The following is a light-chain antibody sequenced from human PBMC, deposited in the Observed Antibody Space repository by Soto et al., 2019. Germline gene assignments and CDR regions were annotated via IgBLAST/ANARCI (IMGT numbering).Light chain of an antibody. J-gene: IGKJ4*01. V-gene: IGKV1D-12*01. Sequence: DIQMTQSPSSVSASVGDRVTITCRASQGIRSWLAWYQQKPGKAPKLLISSASTLQSGVPARFSGSGSGTDSNLPTTGLQPEDLATYVCQQYQRFPATCCGGTRVEIK. CDR1: QGIRSW. CDR2: SAS. CDR3: QQYQRFPAT.